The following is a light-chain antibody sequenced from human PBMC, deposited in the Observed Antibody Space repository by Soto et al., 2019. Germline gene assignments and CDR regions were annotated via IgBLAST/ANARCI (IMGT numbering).Light chain of an antibody. Sequence: QSVLTQPPSASGTPGQRVTISCSGSSSNIGSNTVNWYQQLPGTAPKLLIYSNNQRPSGVPDRFSGFKSGTSASLAISGLQPEDEADYYCAAWDDSLNGVVFGGGTKLTVL. V-gene: IGLV1-44*01. J-gene: IGLJ2*01. CDR2: SNN. CDR1: SSNIGSNT. CDR3: AAWDDSLNGVV.